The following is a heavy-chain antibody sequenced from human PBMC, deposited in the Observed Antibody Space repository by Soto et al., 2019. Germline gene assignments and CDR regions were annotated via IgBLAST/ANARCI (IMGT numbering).Heavy chain of an antibody. CDR3: ARDVGSSSSGELFNFDY. Sequence: QVQLQQWGAGLLKPSETLSLTCAVYGGSFSGYYWSWIRQPPGKGLEWIGEINHSGSTNYNPSLKSRVTISVDQSKNQFSLKLSSVTAADTAVYYCARDVGSSSSGELFNFDYLGQGTLVTVSS. V-gene: IGHV4-34*01. J-gene: IGHJ4*02. D-gene: IGHD6-6*01. CDR2: INHSGST. CDR1: GGSFSGYY.